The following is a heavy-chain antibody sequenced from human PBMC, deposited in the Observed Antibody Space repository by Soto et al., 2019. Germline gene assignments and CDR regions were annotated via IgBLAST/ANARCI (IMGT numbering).Heavy chain of an antibody. J-gene: IGHJ5*02. Sequence: SVKVSCKASGGTFSSYAISWVRQAPGQGLEWMGGIIPIFGTANYAQKFQGRVTITADESTSTAYMELSSLRSEDTAVYYCVRLARGGGEVVWFDPWGQGTLVTVSS. CDR2: IIPIFGTA. CDR3: VRLARGGGEVVWFDP. CDR1: GGTFSSYA. D-gene: IGHD4-17*01. V-gene: IGHV1-69*13.